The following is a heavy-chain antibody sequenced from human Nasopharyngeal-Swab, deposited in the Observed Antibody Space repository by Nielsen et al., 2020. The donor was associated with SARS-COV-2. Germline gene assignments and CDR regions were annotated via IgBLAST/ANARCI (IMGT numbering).Heavy chain of an antibody. J-gene: IGHJ6*04. CDR2: ISRTLDSI. CDR3: ARGHYDYWTGLDV. Sequence: GESLKISCAASGFTFSSYSMHWVRQAPGKGLEWASYISRTLDSIYYADSVKGRFTISRDNAKNSLDLQMNSLRADDTAAYYCARGHYDYWTGLDVWGEGTTVTVSS. D-gene: IGHD3/OR15-3a*01. CDR1: GFTFSSYS. V-gene: IGHV3-48*04.